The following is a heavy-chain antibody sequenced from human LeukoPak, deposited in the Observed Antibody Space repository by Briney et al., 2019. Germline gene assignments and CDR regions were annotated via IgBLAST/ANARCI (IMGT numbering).Heavy chain of an antibody. J-gene: IGHJ4*02. CDR2: VKQDGTEK. D-gene: IGHD6-13*01. V-gene: IGHV3-7*01. CDR3: ARAGGTSWADF. Sequence: GGSLRLSCEASGFTFRDYWMTWVRQAPGKGLEWVANVKQDGTEKFYVDSVKGRFTISRDNGKNSLYLQMNSLRVEDTAIYYCARAGGTSWADFWGQGTLVTVSS. CDR1: GFTFRDYW.